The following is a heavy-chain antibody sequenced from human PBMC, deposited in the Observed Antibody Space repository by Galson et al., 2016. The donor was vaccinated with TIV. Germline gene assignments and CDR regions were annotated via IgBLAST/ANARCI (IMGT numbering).Heavy chain of an antibody. V-gene: IGHV1-18*03. CDR1: GYTFENYG. J-gene: IGHJ6*02. Sequence: SVKVSCKASGYTFENYGISWVRQAPGQGLEWMGWISIYNGKTNYAQKFQDRVTMTTDTFASTGYMEVRNLRSDDMAIYYCAGDFGSYEYLTAAVTYYALDVWGRGTTVTVSS. CDR2: ISIYNGKT. CDR3: AGDFGSYEYLTAAVTYYALDV. D-gene: IGHD5-12*01.